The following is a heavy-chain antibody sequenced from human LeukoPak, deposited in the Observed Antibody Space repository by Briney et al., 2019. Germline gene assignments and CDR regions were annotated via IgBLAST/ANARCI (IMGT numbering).Heavy chain of an antibody. CDR1: GGTFSSYA. J-gene: IGHJ3*02. CDR3: ARPDIVVVPAAKGLWAFDI. V-gene: IGHV1-69*13. D-gene: IGHD2-2*01. CDR2: IIPIFGTA. Sequence: ASVKVSCKASGGTFSSYAISWVRQAPGQGLEWMGGIIPIFGTANYAQKFQGRVTITADESTSTAYMELSSLRSEDTAVYYCARPDIVVVPAAKGLWAFDIWGQGTMVTVSS.